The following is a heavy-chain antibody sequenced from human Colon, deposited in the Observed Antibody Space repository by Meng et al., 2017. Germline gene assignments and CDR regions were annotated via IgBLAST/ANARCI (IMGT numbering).Heavy chain of an antibody. CDR1: GHTFSKFG. CDR2: ITGYNGNT. V-gene: IGHV1-18*01. Sequence: QVQLVQSGSEVKKPGASVKVSCKVSGHTFSKFGISWVRQAPGQGLEWMGWITGYNGNTYYAEKFQDRVTMTTDPSTNTAHMELRSLTSDDTAMYYCARAEYGDLDFDHWGQGTLVTVSS. J-gene: IGHJ4*02. CDR3: ARAEYGDLDFDH. D-gene: IGHD4-17*01.